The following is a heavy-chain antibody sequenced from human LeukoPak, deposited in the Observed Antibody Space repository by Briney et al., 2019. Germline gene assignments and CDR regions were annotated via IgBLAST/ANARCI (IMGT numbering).Heavy chain of an antibody. CDR3: AKGRSGSYSPTWDY. CDR1: GFIFSSYA. D-gene: IGHD1-26*01. Sequence: GGSLRLSCAASGFIFSSYAMSWVRQAPGKGLEWVSGISGSDGSKYYADSVKGRFTISRDNSKNTLYLQMNSLRAEDTAVYYCAKGRSGSYSPTWDYWGQGTLVPVSS. J-gene: IGHJ4*02. CDR2: ISGSDGSK. V-gene: IGHV3-23*01.